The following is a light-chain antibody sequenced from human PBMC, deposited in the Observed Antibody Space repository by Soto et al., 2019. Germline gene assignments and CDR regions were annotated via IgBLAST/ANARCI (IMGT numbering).Light chain of an antibody. J-gene: IGLJ2*01. CDR2: GNN. V-gene: IGLV1-47*02. Sequence: QSVLTQPPSASRTPGQRVTISCFGSSSNIGNNYVYWYQHLPGTAPKLIIYGNNMRPSGVPDRLSGSKSGTSASLAISGLRSEDEADYYCATWDDSLSGVVFGGGTKLTVL. CDR3: ATWDDSLSGVV. CDR1: SSNIGNNY.